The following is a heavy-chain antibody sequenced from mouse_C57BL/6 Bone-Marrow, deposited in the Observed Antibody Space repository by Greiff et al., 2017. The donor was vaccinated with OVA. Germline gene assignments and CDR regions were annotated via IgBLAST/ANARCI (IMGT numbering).Heavy chain of an antibody. V-gene: IGHV1-81*01. CDR1: GYTFTSYG. Sequence: QVQLKQSGAELARPGASVKLSCKASGYTFTSYGISWVKQRTGQGLEWIGEIYPRSGNTYYNEKFKGKATLTADKSSSTAYMELRSLTSEDSAVYFCARTHYSKGAWFAYWGQGTLVTVSA. CDR3: ARTHYSKGAWFAY. CDR2: IYPRSGNT. D-gene: IGHD2-5*01. J-gene: IGHJ3*01.